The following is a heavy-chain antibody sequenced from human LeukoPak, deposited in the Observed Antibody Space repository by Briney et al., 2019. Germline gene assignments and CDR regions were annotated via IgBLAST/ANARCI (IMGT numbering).Heavy chain of an antibody. CDR1: GFPFTRFA. J-gene: IGHJ4*02. Sequence: GGSLTPSCTASGFPFTRFAMSWVRQAPGQGLAWVSAISGGGDAHYADSVKGRCTISRYNSTNTLFRHMKSWTPDDTAPHYCAKEGLTGADSWGQGIVVSVSS. CDR2: ISGGGDA. V-gene: IGHV3-23*01. CDR3: AKEGLTGADS.